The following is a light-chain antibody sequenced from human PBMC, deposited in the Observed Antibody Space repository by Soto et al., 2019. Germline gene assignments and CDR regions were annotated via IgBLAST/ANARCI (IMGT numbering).Light chain of an antibody. Sequence: SVLTQPHSASGTPGQRVTISCSGSNYNIGTSSVHWFQQLPGTAPKLLISTTNQRPSGVPERFSGSKSGTSASLAISGLQSEDEADYYCAAWDDSLNGHVFGTGTKVTVL. CDR2: TTN. J-gene: IGLJ1*01. CDR1: NYNIGTSS. V-gene: IGLV1-44*01. CDR3: AAWDDSLNGHV.